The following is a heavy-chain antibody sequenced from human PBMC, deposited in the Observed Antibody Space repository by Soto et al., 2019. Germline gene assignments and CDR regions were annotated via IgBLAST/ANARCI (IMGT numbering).Heavy chain of an antibody. J-gene: IGHJ3*02. CDR3: ARDGSTMIVVASMHFDI. D-gene: IGHD3-22*01. Sequence: ASVKVSCKASGYTFTSYGISWVRQAPGQGLEWMGWISAYNGNTNYAQKPQGRVTMTTDTSTSTAYMELRSLRSDDTAVYYCARDGSTMIVVASMHFDIWGQGTMVTVSS. CDR1: GYTFTSYG. V-gene: IGHV1-18*01. CDR2: ISAYNGNT.